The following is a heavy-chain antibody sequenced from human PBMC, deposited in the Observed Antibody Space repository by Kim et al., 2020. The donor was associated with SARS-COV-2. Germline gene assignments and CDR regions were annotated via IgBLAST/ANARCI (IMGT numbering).Heavy chain of an antibody. CDR3: ARVSATYYDFWERFDP. Sequence: SETLSLTCTVSGGSISSGGYYWSWIRQHPGKGLEWIGYIYYSGSTYYNPSLKSRVTISVDTSKNQFSLKLSSVTAADTAVYYCARVSATYYDFWERFDPWGQGTLVTVSS. CDR1: GGSISSGGYY. CDR2: IYYSGST. V-gene: IGHV4-31*03. D-gene: IGHD3-3*01. J-gene: IGHJ5*02.